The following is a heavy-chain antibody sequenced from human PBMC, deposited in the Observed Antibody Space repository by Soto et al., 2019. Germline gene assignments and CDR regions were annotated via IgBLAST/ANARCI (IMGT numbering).Heavy chain of an antibody. CDR1: GFTFSSYA. CDR3: ARWGYSSSPFDY. J-gene: IGHJ4*02. Sequence: GGSLRLSCAASGFTFSSYAMHRVRQAPGKGLEWVAVISYDGSNKYYADSVKGRFTISRDNSKNTLYLQMNSLRAEDTAVYYCARWGYSSSPFDYWGQGTLVTVSS. D-gene: IGHD6-6*01. CDR2: ISYDGSNK. V-gene: IGHV3-30-3*01.